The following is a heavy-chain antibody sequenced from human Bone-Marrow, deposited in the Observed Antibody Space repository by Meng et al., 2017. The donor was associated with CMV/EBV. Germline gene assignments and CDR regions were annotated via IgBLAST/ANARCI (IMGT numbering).Heavy chain of an antibody. J-gene: IGHJ4*02. CDR3: ARGPLIAH. V-gene: IGHV4-39*07. CDR1: GGSISSSSYY. D-gene: IGHD3-16*01. Sequence: SETLSLTCTVSGGSISSSSYYWGWIRQPPGKGLEWIGSIYYSGSTYYNPSLKSRVTISVDTSKNQFSLKLSSVTAADTAVYYCARGPLIAHWGQGTLVTVSS. CDR2: IYYSGST.